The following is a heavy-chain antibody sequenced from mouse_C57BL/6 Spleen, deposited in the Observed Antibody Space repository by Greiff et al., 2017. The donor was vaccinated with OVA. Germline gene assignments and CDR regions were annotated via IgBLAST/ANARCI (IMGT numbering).Heavy chain of an antibody. D-gene: IGHD4-1*01. V-gene: IGHV1-76*01. CDR3: AREEPNSYYFDY. CDR2: IYPGSGNT. J-gene: IGHJ2*01. Sequence: QVQLQQSGAELVRPGASVKLSCKASGYTFTDYYINWVKQRPGQGLEWIARIYPGSGNTYYNEKFKGKATLTAEKSSSTAYMQLSSLTSEDSAVYFCAREEPNSYYFDYWGQGTTLTVSS. CDR1: GYTFTDYY.